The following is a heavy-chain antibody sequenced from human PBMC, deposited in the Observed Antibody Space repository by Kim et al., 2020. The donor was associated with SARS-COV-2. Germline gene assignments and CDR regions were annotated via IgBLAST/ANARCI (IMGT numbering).Heavy chain of an antibody. J-gene: IGHJ4*02. Sequence: YYTPSLKSRVTISVDTSKNQFSLKLSSVTAADTAVYYCATQDTAMVDFDYWGQGTLVTVSS. CDR3: ATQDTAMVDFDY. D-gene: IGHD5-18*01. V-gene: IGHV4-39*01.